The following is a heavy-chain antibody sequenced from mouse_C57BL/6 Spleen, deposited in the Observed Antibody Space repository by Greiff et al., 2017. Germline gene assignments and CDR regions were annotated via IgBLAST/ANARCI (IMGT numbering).Heavy chain of an antibody. J-gene: IGHJ2*01. D-gene: IGHD1-1*01. CDR2: ISYSGST. CDR3: ARGGTTGVGSYYFDY. Sequence: VQLKESGPGMVKPSQSLSLTCTVTGYSITSGYDWHWIRHFPGNKLEWMGYISYSGSTNYNPSLKSRISITHDTSKNHFFLKLNSVTTEDTATYYCARGGTTGVGSYYFDYWGQGTTLTVSS. V-gene: IGHV3-1*01. CDR1: GYSITSGYD.